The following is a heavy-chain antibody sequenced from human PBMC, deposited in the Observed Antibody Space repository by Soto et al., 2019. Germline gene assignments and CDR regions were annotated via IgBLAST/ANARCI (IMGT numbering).Heavy chain of an antibody. V-gene: IGHV3-30*18. CDR2: ISYDGSNK. D-gene: IGHD3-22*01. CDR3: AKEDDRDGYRPYYFDY. J-gene: IGHJ4*02. Sequence: HPGGSLRLSCAASGFTFSSYGMHWVRQAPGKGLEWVAVISYDGSNKYYADSVKGRFTISRDNSKNTLYLQMNSLRAEDTAVYYCAKEDDRDGYRPYYFDYWGQGTLVTVSS. CDR1: GFTFSSYG.